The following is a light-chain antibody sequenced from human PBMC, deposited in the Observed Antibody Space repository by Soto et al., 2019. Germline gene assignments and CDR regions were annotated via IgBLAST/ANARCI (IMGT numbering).Light chain of an antibody. CDR1: QSIRYC. J-gene: IGKJ1*01. Sequence: IQMTQSPSTLAASLGDRATITCRASQSIRYCFAWFQQKAGKAPRLLIYEASRLESGVPSRLSGSGPGTEFTLTISTLPPDDFDTYYCQQYTSYPWTFGQGTKGDIK. CDR3: QQYTSYPWT. V-gene: IGKV1-5*03. CDR2: EAS.